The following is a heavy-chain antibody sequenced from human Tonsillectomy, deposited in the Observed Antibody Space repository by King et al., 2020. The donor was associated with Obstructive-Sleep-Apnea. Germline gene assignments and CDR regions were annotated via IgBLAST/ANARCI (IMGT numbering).Heavy chain of an antibody. CDR2: ISGIGDRT. J-gene: IGHJ6*02. D-gene: IGHD2-21*02. CDR3: AYYLWESANCDGGDCYPNYYYGLDV. V-gene: IGHV3-23*04. CDR1: GLTFNSYA. Sequence: VQLVESGGGLVQPGGSLRLSCAVSGLTFNSYAMIWVRQAPGKGLEWVSAISGIGDRTYYTDPVKGRFTVSRDNSKNTLYLQINSLRAEDTAVYFCAYYLWESANCDGGDCYPNYYYGLDVWGQGTTVTVSS.